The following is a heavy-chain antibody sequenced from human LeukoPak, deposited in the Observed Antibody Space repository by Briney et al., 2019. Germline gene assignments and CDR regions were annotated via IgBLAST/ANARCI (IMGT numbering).Heavy chain of an antibody. CDR1: GYTFTSYY. CDR3: ARDGDAFRASPGGEDFDY. D-gene: IGHD4-17*01. Sequence: ASVKVSCKASGYTFTSYYMHWVRQAPGQGLEWMGIINPSGGGTSYAQKFQGRVTMTRDTSTSTVYMELSSPRSEDTAVYYCARDGDAFRASPGGEDFDYWGQGTLVTVSS. J-gene: IGHJ4*02. CDR2: INPSGGGT. V-gene: IGHV1-46*01.